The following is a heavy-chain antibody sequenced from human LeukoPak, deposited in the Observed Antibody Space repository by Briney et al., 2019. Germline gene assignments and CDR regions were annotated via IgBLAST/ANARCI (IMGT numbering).Heavy chain of an antibody. CDR2: INTEGSST. V-gene: IGHV3-74*01. D-gene: IGHD3-22*01. CDR1: GFTFSRYW. J-gene: IGHJ4*02. CDR3: ARDFHYYDTSGYRY. Sequence: GSLRLSCAASGFTFSRYWMSWVRQAPGKGLVWVSRINTEGSSTSYADSVKGRFTISRDNVKNTLYLQMNGLRAEDTAVYYCARDFHYYDTSGYRYWGQGTLVTVSS.